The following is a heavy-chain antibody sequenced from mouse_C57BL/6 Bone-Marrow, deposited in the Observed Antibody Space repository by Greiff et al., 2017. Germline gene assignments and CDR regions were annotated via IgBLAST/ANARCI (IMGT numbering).Heavy chain of an antibody. J-gene: IGHJ1*03. CDR1: GYAFSSYW. CDR2: IYPGDGDT. Sequence: VQLQQSGAELVKPGASVKISCKASGYAFSSYWMNWVKQRPGKGLEWIGQIYPGDGDTNYNGKFKGKATLTADKSSSTAYMQLSSLTSEDSAVYFWARDGTTVVAHWYFDVWGTGTTVTVSS. D-gene: IGHD1-1*01. CDR3: ARDGTTVVAHWYFDV. V-gene: IGHV1-80*01.